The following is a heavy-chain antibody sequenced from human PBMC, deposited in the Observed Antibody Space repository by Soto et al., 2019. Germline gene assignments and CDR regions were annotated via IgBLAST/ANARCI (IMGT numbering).Heavy chain of an antibody. CDR2: VSHDGRNT. CDR1: GFTFSDYA. J-gene: IGHJ4*02. D-gene: IGHD6-19*01. CDR3: AKGGRQWLVTSDFNY. V-gene: IGHV3-30*18. Sequence: VQLVESGGGVVQPGRSLRLSCAAPGFTFSDYAMHWVRQAPGKGLEWVAVVSHDGRNTHYADSVKGRFTISRDSSKNTVSREMTSLRAEDTAVYSCAKGGRQWLVTSDFNYWGQGAVVTVSS.